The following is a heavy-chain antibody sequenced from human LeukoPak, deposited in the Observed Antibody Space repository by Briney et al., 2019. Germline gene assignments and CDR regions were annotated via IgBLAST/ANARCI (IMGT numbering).Heavy chain of an antibody. V-gene: IGHV3-74*01. J-gene: IGHJ4*02. D-gene: IGHD3-16*01. Sequence: GGSLRLSCAASGVSFSRTWMHWVRQAPGKGLVWVSQINSDGTSTTYADSAKGRFTGSRDNTKDMVYLQMNGLRADDTAVYYCATDGGYGLTYWGQGTLVTVSS. CDR2: INSDGTST. CDR3: ATDGGYGLTY. CDR1: GVSFSRTW.